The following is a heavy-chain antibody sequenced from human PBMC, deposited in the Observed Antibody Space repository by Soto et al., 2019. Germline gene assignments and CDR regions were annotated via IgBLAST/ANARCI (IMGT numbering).Heavy chain of an antibody. CDR2: INSDGSST. V-gene: IGHV3-74*01. J-gene: IGHJ6*02. Sequence: LSLTCAASGFTFSSYWMHWVRQAPGKGLVWVSRINSDGSSTSYADSVKGRFTISRDNAKNTLYLQMNSLRAEDTAVYYCARSSDYDYVWGSYRYYYYGMDVWGQGTTVTVSS. D-gene: IGHD3-16*02. CDR3: ARSSDYDYVWGSYRYYYYGMDV. CDR1: GFTFSSYW.